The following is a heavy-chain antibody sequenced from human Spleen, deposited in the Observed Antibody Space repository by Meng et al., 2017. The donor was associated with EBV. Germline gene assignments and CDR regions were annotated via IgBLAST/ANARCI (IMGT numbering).Heavy chain of an antibody. J-gene: IGHJ4*02. CDR2: MNPTSGKT. V-gene: IGHV1-8*01. Sequence: QVQLVQAGAEVKKPGASVKVSCKASGYTFTRYAMHWVRQAPGQRLEWMGWMNPTSGKTGYAQKFQDRVTMTRDSAISTAYMELSSLRSDDTAVYYCARDLGGDFDYWGQGTLVTVSS. CDR1: GYTFTRYA. CDR3: ARDLGGDFDY. D-gene: IGHD3-16*01.